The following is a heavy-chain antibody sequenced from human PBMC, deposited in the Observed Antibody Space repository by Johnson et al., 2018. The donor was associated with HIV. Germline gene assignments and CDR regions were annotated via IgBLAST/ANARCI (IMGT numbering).Heavy chain of an antibody. V-gene: IGHV3-30*04. CDR1: GFTFSSYA. D-gene: IGHD3-22*01. J-gene: IGHJ3*02. Sequence: QVQLVESGGGLVQPGGSLRLSCAASGFTFSSYAMHWVRQAPGKGLEWVAVISYDGSNKYYADSVKGRFTISRDNSKNTLYLQMNSLRAEDTAVYYCARDEPGPYDSRVAKAFDIWGQGTMVTVSS. CDR3: ARDEPGPYDSRVAKAFDI. CDR2: ISYDGSNK.